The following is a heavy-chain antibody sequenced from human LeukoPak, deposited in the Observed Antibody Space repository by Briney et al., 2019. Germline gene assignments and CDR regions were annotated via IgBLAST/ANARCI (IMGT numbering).Heavy chain of an antibody. D-gene: IGHD3-10*01. CDR3: ARVGGVETYYGSGSYYTRYYYYYYMDV. CDR1: GYTFTGYY. Sequence: ASVKVSCKASGYTFTGYYMHWVRQAPGQGLEWMGWINPNSGGTNYAQKFQGRVTMTRDMSISTAYMELSRLRSDDTAVYYCARVGGVETYYGSGSYYTRYYYYYYMDVWGKGTTVTISS. CDR2: INPNSGGT. J-gene: IGHJ6*03. V-gene: IGHV1-2*02.